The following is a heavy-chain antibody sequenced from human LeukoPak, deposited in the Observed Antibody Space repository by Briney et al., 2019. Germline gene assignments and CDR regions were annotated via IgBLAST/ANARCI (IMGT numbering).Heavy chain of an antibody. CDR2: IRNDGSNK. D-gene: IGHD4-23*01. J-gene: IGHJ4*02. CDR3: AKLLSNSGRFLY. V-gene: IGHV3-30*02. CDR1: GFIFSSYG. Sequence: GGSLRLSCAASGFIFSSYGMHWVRQAPGKELEWVAFIRNDGSNKYYADSVKGRFTISRDNSKNTLYLQMNSLRAEDTAVYYCAKLLSNSGRFLYWGQGTLVTVSS.